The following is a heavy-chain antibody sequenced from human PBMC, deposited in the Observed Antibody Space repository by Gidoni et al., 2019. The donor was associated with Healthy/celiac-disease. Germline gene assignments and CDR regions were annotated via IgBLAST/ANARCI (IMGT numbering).Heavy chain of an antibody. CDR3: ASYDILTDSLDY. Sequence: EVQLVKSGGGLVKPGGSLRLSCVASGFTFNCCTMNWVRQAPGKGLEWVSSITSSSSYIYYADSVKGRFTISRDNAKNSLYLQMNSLRAEDTAVYYCASYDILTDSLDYWGQGTLVTVSS. J-gene: IGHJ4*02. CDR1: GFTFNCCT. V-gene: IGHV3-21*01. D-gene: IGHD3-9*01. CDR2: ITSSSSYI.